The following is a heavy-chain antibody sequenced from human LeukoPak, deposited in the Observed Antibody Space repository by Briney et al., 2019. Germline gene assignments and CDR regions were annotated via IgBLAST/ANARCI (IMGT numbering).Heavy chain of an antibody. D-gene: IGHD3-10*01. J-gene: IGHJ4*02. CDR2: IYSGGST. CDR3: ARVGTYYDSYYFDY. V-gene: IGHV3-66*01. CDR1: GVTARSNY. Sequence: PGGSLRPSCAASGVTARSNYMSWGRQAPREGVEWVSVIYSGGSTYYANPVKGRFTISRDNSKNTLYLQMNSLRAEDTAVYYCARVGTYYDSYYFDYWGQGTLVTVSS.